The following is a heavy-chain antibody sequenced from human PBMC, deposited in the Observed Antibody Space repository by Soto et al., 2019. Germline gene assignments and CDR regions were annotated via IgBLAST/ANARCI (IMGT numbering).Heavy chain of an antibody. J-gene: IGHJ6*02. CDR3: ERMSESATYYYGMDV. V-gene: IGHV5-51*01. CDR2: IYPGDSDT. Sequence: GESLKISCNGSGYSFTSYWIGWVRQMPGKGLEWMGIIYPGDSDTRYSPSFQGQVTISADKSISTAYLQWSSLKASDTAMYYCERMSESATYYYGMDVWGQGTKVTVSS. D-gene: IGHD3-16*01. CDR1: GYSFTSYW.